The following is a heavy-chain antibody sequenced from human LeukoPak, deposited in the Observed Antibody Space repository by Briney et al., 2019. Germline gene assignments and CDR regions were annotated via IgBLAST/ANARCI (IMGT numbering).Heavy chain of an antibody. V-gene: IGHV3-30-3*01. CDR1: GSTFSGYA. D-gene: IGHD1-26*01. Sequence: PGRSLRLSCVASGSTFSGYAMYWVRQAPGKGLEWVAVISYDGTNKYYADSVRGRFTISRDNSKNTLYLEMNSLRGEDTAVYFCASRSESYPYWGQGTLVTVSS. J-gene: IGHJ4*02. CDR3: ASRSESYPY. CDR2: ISYDGTNK.